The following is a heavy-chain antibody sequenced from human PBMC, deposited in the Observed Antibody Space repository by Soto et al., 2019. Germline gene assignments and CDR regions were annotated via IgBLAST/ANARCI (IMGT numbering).Heavy chain of an antibody. J-gene: IGHJ4*02. CDR1: VYTFTNFG. D-gene: IGHD3-16*01. Sequence: QVHLVQSRAEVKKPGASVKVSCTASVYTFTNFGIRWGRQAPGQGLEWMGWLSAYNGNTNYAHKFQGRFTRTTETSTSTAYMELRSLRSDDTAVYYFARGGTPIDSGGKGTRVTVSS. CDR2: LSAYNGNT. CDR3: ARGGTPIDS. V-gene: IGHV1-18*01.